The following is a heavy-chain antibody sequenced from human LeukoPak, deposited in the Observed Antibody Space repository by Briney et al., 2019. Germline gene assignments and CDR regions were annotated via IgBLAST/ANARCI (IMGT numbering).Heavy chain of an antibody. CDR2: IYTSGST. CDR3: ASGPVQQLVRSTHFDY. D-gene: IGHD6-13*01. CDR1: GGSISSGSYY. J-gene: IGHJ4*02. Sequence: SETLSLTCTVSGGSISSGSYYWSWIRQPAGKGLEWIGRIYTSGSTNYNPSLKSRVTISVDTSKNQFSLKLSSVTAADTAVYYCASGPVQQLVRSTHFDYWGQGTLVTVSS. V-gene: IGHV4-61*02.